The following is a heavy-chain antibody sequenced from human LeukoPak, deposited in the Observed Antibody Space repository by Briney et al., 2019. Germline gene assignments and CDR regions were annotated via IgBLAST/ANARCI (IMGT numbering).Heavy chain of an antibody. V-gene: IGHV3-53*01. Sequence: PGGSLRLSCAASGFTVSSNYMSWVRQAPGKGLEWVSVIYSGGSTYYADSVKGRFTISRDNSKNTLYLQMNSLRAEDTAVYYCARVWYDMLTGYVDYWGQGTLVTVSS. D-gene: IGHD3-9*01. CDR3: ARVWYDMLTGYVDY. CDR2: IYSGGST. CDR1: GFTVSSNY. J-gene: IGHJ4*02.